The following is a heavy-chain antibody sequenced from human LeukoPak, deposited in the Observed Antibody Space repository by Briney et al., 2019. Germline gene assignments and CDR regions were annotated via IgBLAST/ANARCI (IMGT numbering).Heavy chain of an antibody. CDR3: ATRLPTDY. CDR1: GGSFSDYS. V-gene: IGHV4-34*01. J-gene: IGHJ4*02. D-gene: IGHD5-12*01. Sequence: PSETLSLTCAVYGGSFSDYSWSWIRQPPRKGLEWIGEIDHSGSTSYNPSLKSRLTISVDTSKKQFSLKLNSVTAADTAVYYCATRLPTDYWGQGTLVTVSS. CDR2: IDHSGST.